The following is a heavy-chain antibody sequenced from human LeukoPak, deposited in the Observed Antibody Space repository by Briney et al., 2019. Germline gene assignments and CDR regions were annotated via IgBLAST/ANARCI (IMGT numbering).Heavy chain of an antibody. V-gene: IGHV4-4*07. CDR2: IYTSGST. J-gene: IGHJ4*02. CDR3: ARDRTLVGGIDY. Sequence: PSETLSLTCTVSGGSISSYYWSWLRQPAGKGLEWIGRIYTSGSTNYNPSLKSRVTMSVDTTKNQYSLRLSAVTAADTAVYYCARDRTLVGGIDYWGQGTLVTVSS. D-gene: IGHD1-26*01. CDR1: GGSISSYY.